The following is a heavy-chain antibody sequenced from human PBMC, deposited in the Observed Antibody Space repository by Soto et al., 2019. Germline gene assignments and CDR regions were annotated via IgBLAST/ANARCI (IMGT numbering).Heavy chain of an antibody. CDR1: GDSVSSNSAA. D-gene: IGHD3-10*01. Sequence: SQTLSLTCAISGDSVSSNSAAWNWIRQSPSRGLEWLGRTYYRSKWYNDYAVSVKSRITINPDTSKNQFSLKLSSVTAADTAVYYCARQVVDGTGAGSGSFDFWGQGTLVTVSS. V-gene: IGHV6-1*01. CDR3: ARQVVDGTGAGSGSFDF. J-gene: IGHJ4*02. CDR2: TYYRSKWYN.